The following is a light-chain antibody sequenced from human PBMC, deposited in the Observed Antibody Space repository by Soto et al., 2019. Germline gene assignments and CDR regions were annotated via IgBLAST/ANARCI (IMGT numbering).Light chain of an antibody. CDR2: GVS. J-gene: IGLJ1*01. Sequence: QSALTQPRSVSGSPGQSVTISCTGTSSDVGGYKYVSWYQQKPGKAPKLIIYGVSRWPSGVPNRFSGSKSGNRASLTISGLQPEDEADYYCSSFTSNRIYVFGPGTKLTVL. V-gene: IGLV2-11*01. CDR3: SSFTSNRIYV. CDR1: SSDVGGYKY.